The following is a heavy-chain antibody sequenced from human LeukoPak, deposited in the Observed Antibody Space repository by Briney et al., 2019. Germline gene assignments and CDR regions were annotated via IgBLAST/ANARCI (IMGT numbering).Heavy chain of an antibody. V-gene: IGHV1-8*03. CDR2: MNPNSGNT. D-gene: IGHD2-2*02. J-gene: IGHJ6*03. CDR1: GYTFTSYD. CDR3: ARGRRVVVPAAICYYYYMNV. Sequence: ASVKVSCKASGYTFTSYDINWVRQATGQGLEWMGWMNPNSGNTGYAQKFQGRVTITRNTSISTAYMELSSLRSEDTAVHYCARGRRVVVPAAICYYYYMNVWGKGTTVTVSS.